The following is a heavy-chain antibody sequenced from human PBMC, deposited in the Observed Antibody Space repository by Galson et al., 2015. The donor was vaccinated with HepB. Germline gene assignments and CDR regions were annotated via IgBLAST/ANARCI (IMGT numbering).Heavy chain of an antibody. CDR1: GYTFTSYG. CDR3: ARGFRERRGEDYYDSSGYYASDSPFDI. J-gene: IGHJ3*02. CDR2: ISAYNGNT. D-gene: IGHD3-22*01. Sequence: SVKVSCKASGYTFTSYGISWVRQAPGQGLEWMGWISAYNGNTNYAQKLQGRVTMTTDTSTSTAYMELRSLRSDDTAVYYCARGFRERRGEDYYDSSGYYASDSPFDIWGQGAMVTVSS. V-gene: IGHV1-18*01.